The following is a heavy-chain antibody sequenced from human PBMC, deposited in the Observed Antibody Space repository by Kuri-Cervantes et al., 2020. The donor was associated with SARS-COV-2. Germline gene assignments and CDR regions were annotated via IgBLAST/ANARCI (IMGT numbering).Heavy chain of an antibody. CDR2: IDWDDDK. CDR1: GFSLSTSGMR. J-gene: IGHJ4*02. CDR3: ARSRYCSGGSCYYFDY. D-gene: IGHD2-15*01. Sequence: SGPTLVKPTQTLTLTCTFSGFSLSTSGMRVSWIRQPPGKALEWLALIDWDDDKYYSTSLKTRLTISKDTSKNQVVLTMTNMDPVDTATYYCARSRYCSGGSCYYFDYWGQGTLVTVSS. V-gene: IGHV2-70*01.